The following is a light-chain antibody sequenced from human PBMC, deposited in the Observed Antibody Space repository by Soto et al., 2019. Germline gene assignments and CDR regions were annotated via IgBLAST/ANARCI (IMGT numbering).Light chain of an antibody. CDR2: GAS. CDR3: QQYNNWPPYT. V-gene: IGKV3-15*01. Sequence: DIVMTQSPATLSVSPGDTATLSCRASQSVSSYLSCYQQHSGHAPRLLLYGASTRATSIPARLSGSGSGTEFALTISSLQSEAFAVYHCQQYNNWPPYTFGQGTKLEIK. CDR1: QSVSSY. J-gene: IGKJ2*01.